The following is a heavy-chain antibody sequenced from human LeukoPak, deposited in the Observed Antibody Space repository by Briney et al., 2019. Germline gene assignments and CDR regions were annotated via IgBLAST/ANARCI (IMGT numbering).Heavy chain of an antibody. V-gene: IGHV1-69*05. D-gene: IGHD5-18*01. CDR1: GGRFSSYG. CDR2: IIPMLGRS. Sequence: ASVKVSCKASGGRFSSYGISWVRQAPGHGLEWMGGIIPMLGRSNYAQKFQGRVTISTDESTSTAYMEMSSLRSEDTAVYYCAREDHTANNWFDPWGQGTLVTVSS. J-gene: IGHJ5*02. CDR3: AREDHTANNWFDP.